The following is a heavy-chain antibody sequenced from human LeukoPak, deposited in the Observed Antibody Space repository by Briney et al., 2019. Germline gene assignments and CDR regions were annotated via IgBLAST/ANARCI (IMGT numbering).Heavy chain of an antibody. CDR1: GYTFTSCD. J-gene: IGHJ5*02. CDR3: ARQLEPGYNWFDP. D-gene: IGHD1-1*01. V-gene: IGHV1-8*01. CDR2: MNPNSGNT. Sequence: ASVKVSCKASGYTFTSCDINWVRQATGQGLEWMGWMNPNSGNTGYAQKFQGRVTMTRNTSISTAYMELSSLRSEGTAVYYCARQLEPGYNWFDPWGQGTLVTVSS.